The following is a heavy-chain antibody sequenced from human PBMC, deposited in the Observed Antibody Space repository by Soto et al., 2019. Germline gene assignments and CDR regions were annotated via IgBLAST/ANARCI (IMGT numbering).Heavy chain of an antibody. CDR3: ARSHGSSTSLEIYYYYYYGMDV. CDR2: IIPIPGTA. J-gene: IGHJ6*02. D-gene: IGHD2-2*01. V-gene: IGHV1-69*01. CDR1: RGTFGSYA. Sequence: QVQLVQSGAEVKKPGSSVKVSCKASRGTFGSYAISWVRQAPGQGLEWMGGIIPIPGTANYAQKFQGRVTIAADESTSTAYMELSSQRSEDTAVYYCARSHGSSTSLEIYYYYYYGMDVWGQGTTVTVSS.